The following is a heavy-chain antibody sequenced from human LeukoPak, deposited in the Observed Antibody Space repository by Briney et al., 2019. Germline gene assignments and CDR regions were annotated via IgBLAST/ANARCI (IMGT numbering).Heavy chain of an antibody. V-gene: IGHV3-30-3*01. J-gene: IGHJ4*02. CDR2: ISYDGSNK. CDR3: ARDRAHYYDSRGAIDY. Sequence: GGSLRLSCAASGFTFSSYAMHWVRQAPGKGLEWVAVISYDGSNKYYADSVKGRFTISRDNSKNTLYLQMNSLRAEDTAVYYCARDRAHYYDSRGAIDYWSQGTLVTVSS. CDR1: GFTFSSYA. D-gene: IGHD3-22*01.